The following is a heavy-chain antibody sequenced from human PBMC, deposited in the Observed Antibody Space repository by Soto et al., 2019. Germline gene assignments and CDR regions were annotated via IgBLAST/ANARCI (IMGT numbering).Heavy chain of an antibody. Sequence: SVKVSCKASGGTFSSYAISWVRQAPGQGLEWMGGIIPIFGTANYAQKFQGRVTITADESTSTAYMELSSLRSEDTAVYYCAIDRIAARKIATCYYYCAMDVWGKGTRLTVAS. CDR2: IIPIFGTA. V-gene: IGHV1-69*13. D-gene: IGHD6-6*01. CDR3: AIDRIAARKIATCYYYCAMDV. CDR1: GGTFSSYA. J-gene: IGHJ6*04.